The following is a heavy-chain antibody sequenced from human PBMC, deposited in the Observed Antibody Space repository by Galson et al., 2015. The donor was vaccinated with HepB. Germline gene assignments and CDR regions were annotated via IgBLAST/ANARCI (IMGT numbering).Heavy chain of an antibody. J-gene: IGHJ4*02. Sequence: SLTCTVSGGSISSSSYYWGWIRQPPGKGLEWIGEINHSGSTNYNPSLKSRVTISVDTSKNQFSLKLSSVTAADTAVYYCASSGLLDTAMVTIDYWGQGTLVTVSS. D-gene: IGHD5-18*01. CDR2: INHSGST. CDR1: GGSISSSSYY. V-gene: IGHV4-39*07. CDR3: ASSGLLDTAMVTIDY.